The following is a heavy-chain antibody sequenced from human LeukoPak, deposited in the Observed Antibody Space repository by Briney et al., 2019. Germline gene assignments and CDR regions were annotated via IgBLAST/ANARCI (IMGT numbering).Heavy chain of an antibody. CDR1: GFTLHDYA. CDR3: AKGVRSGTYYNCFDP. CDR2: ISGDGDST. V-gene: IGHV3-43*02. D-gene: IGHD1-26*01. Sequence: GGSLRLSCVAWGFTLHDYALQWVRQAPGKGLEWISLISGDGDSTYYADSVKGRFTISRDNSKNSLYLQMSSLRTEDTALYYCAKGVRSGTYYNCFDPWGQGTLVTVSS. J-gene: IGHJ5*02.